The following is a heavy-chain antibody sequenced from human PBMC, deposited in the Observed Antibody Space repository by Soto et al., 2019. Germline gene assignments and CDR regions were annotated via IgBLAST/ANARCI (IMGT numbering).Heavy chain of an antibody. J-gene: IGHJ4*02. CDR1: GFTFSSYG. Sequence: GGSLRLSCAASGFTFSSYGMHWVRQAPGKGLEWVAVISYDGSNKYYADSVRGRFTISRDNSKNTLYLQMNSLRAEDTAVYYCALLVVVTAIDYWGQGTLVTVSS. CDR3: ALLVVVTAIDY. V-gene: IGHV3-30*03. D-gene: IGHD2-21*02. CDR2: ISYDGSNK.